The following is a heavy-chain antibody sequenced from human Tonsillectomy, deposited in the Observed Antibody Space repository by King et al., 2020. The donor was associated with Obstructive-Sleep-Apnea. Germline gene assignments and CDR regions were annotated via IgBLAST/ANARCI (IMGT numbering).Heavy chain of an antibody. D-gene: IGHD6-13*01. CDR3: ARDRRQQLAVDY. J-gene: IGHJ4*02. CDR1: GGSISSGGYY. CDR2: IYYSGST. V-gene: IGHV4-31*03. Sequence: QLQESGPGLVKPSQTLSLTCTVSGGSISSGGYYCSWIRQHPGKGLGWIGYIYYSGSTYYNPSLKSRVTISVDTSKNQFSLKLSSVTAADTAVYYCARDRRQQLAVDYWGQGTLVTVSS.